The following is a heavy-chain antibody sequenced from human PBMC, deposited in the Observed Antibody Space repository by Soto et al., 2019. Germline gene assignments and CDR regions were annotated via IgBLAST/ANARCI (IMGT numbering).Heavy chain of an antibody. CDR2: INTSGGST. CDR1: GLTFSIYA. J-gene: IGHJ4*02. CDR3: ANPSNSGSYLSD. Sequence: GGSLRLSCVASGLTFSIYAMSWVRQAPGKGLEWVSSINTSGGSTYYADSVKGRFTISRDNSKNTLYLQMNSLRAEDTAVYYCANPSNSGSYLSDWGQGTLVTVSS. D-gene: IGHD1-26*01. V-gene: IGHV3-23*01.